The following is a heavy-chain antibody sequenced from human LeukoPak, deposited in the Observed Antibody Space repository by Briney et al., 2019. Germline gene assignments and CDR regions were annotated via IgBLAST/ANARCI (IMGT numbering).Heavy chain of an antibody. D-gene: IGHD6-13*01. J-gene: IGHJ4*02. CDR1: GGSFSGYY. V-gene: IGHV4-34*01. CDR3: ARGSSPL. CDR2: INHSGST. Sequence: PSETLSLTCAVYGGSFSGYYWSWIRQPPGKGLEWIGEINHSGSTNYNPSLKSRVTISVDTSKNQFSLKLSSVTAADTAVYYCARGSSPLWGQGTLVTVSS.